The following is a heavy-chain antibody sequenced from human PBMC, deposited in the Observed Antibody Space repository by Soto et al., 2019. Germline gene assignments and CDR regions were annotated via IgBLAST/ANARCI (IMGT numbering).Heavy chain of an antibody. CDR2: IIPIFGTA. J-gene: IGHJ4*02. Sequence: ASVKVSCKASGGTFSSYAISWVRQAPGQGLEWMGGIIPIFGTANYAQKFQGRVTITADESTSTAYMELSSLISEDTAVYYCASRDGYNFSDYWGQGTLVTVSS. CDR1: GGTFSSYA. CDR3: ASRDGYNFSDY. D-gene: IGHD5-12*01. V-gene: IGHV1-69*13.